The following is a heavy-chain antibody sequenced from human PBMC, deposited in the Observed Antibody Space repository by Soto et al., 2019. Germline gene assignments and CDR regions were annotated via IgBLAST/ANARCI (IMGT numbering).Heavy chain of an antibody. CDR1: GYTFTSYA. J-gene: IGHJ6*02. V-gene: IGHV1-3*01. CDR3: ARGRAYCSSTSCPIGYYYYGMDV. CDR2: INAGNGNT. D-gene: IGHD2-2*01. Sequence: ASVKVSCKASGYTFTSYAMHWVRQAPGQRLEWMGWINAGNGNTKYSQKFQGRVTITRDTSASTAYMELSSLRSEDTAVYYCARGRAYCSSTSCPIGYYYYGMDVWGQGTTVTVSS.